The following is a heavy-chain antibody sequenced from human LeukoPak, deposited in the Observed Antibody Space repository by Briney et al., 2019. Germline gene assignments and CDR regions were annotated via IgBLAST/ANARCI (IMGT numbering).Heavy chain of an antibody. Sequence: TSETLSLTCSVSGGSINSYYWKWIRQPPGKGLEWIGYISYTGNTNYSPSLKSRVTISVDTSKNQFSLKLRSVTAADTAVYYCARAGSSGWYGEYWGLGTLVTVSS. J-gene: IGHJ4*02. CDR3: ARAGSSGWYGEY. V-gene: IGHV4-59*01. D-gene: IGHD6-19*01. CDR2: ISYTGNT. CDR1: GGSINSYY.